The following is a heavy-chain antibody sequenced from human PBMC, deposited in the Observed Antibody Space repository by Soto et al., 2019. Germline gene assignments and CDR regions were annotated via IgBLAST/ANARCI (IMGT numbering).Heavy chain of an antibody. Sequence: GGSLRLSCAASGFSFGSYALSWVRQAPGKGLEWVSTISGSDGKTFYADSVKGRFSISRDTSQSTLYLQMNSLRADDTAMYYCARWGYLDYWGQGTRVTVSS. V-gene: IGHV3-23*01. J-gene: IGHJ4*02. D-gene: IGHD1-26*01. CDR2: ISGSDGKT. CDR1: GFSFGSYA. CDR3: ARWGYLDY.